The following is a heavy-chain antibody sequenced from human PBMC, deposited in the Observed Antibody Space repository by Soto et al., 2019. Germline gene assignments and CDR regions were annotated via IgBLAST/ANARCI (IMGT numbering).Heavy chain of an antibody. CDR1: GDSFISYW. D-gene: IGHD3-9*01. CDR2: IYPGDSDT. CDR3: AKPFMYDILTGSAPGALDV. J-gene: IGHJ6*02. Sequence: PGESLKISCKGSGDSFISYWIGWVRQMPGKGLEWMGIIYPGDSDTRYSPSFQGQVTISRDNSKNTLYLQMNSLRAEDTAVYYCAKPFMYDILTGSAPGALDVWGQGTTVTVSS. V-gene: IGHV5-51*01.